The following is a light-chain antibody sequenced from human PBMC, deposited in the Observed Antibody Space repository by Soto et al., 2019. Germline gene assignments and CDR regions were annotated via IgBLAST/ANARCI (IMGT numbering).Light chain of an antibody. CDR2: DAS. Sequence: EIVMTQSPATLSVSPGERVTLSCRASQSIKGFLAWYQHKPGQAPRLLIYDASTRATGIPARFSGSGSGTEFTLTISSLQSVDFAVYYCQQYDNWPITFGQGTRLDIK. J-gene: IGKJ5*01. CDR1: QSIKGF. V-gene: IGKV3D-15*01. CDR3: QQYDNWPIT.